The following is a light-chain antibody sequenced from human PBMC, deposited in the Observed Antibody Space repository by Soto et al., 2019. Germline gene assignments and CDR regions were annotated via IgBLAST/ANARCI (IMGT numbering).Light chain of an antibody. V-gene: IGKV1-5*01. CDR2: DAS. Sequence: IRMTQSPSTLSASDRERVTMSIRASQSFSGTLAWYQQKPGKAPKLLIFDASSLESGVPQRFSGSGSGTEYSLSTSLLLTADSPTYYGQQYHGYWRFGQGTKVDI. CDR3: QQYHGYWR. CDR1: QSFSGT. J-gene: IGKJ1*01.